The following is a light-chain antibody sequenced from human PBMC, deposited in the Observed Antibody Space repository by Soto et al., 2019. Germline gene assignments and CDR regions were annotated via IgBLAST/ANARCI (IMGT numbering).Light chain of an antibody. CDR1: QSISKW. CDR2: QAS. J-gene: IGKJ4*01. Sequence: DIQMTQSPSTLSASVGDRVTITCRASQSISKWLVWYQQKPGKAPKLLIYQASSLESGVPSRFSGSGYGTEFTFTISSLQPDDFATYYCQQYNTYLTFGGGTKVDIK. V-gene: IGKV1-5*03. CDR3: QQYNTYLT.